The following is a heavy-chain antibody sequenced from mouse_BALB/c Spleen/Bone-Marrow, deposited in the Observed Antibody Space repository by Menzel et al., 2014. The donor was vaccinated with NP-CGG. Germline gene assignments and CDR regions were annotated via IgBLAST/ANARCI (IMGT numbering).Heavy chain of an antibody. Sequence: EVQGVESGGGLVQPGGSLRLSCATSGFTFTDYYMNWVRQPPGKALEWLGFIRNKANGYTTEYSASVKSRFTISRDNSQNILYLRMNTLRVDDSATYYCARDKGRVFFDYWGQGTTLTVSS. V-gene: IGHV7-3*02. J-gene: IGHJ2*01. CDR1: GFTFTDYY. CDR3: ARDKGRVFFDY. CDR2: IRNKANGYTT.